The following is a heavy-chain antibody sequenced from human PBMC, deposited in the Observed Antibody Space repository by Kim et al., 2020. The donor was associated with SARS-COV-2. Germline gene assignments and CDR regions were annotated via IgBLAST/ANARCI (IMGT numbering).Heavy chain of an antibody. CDR1: GGSFSGYY. CDR2: INHSGST. V-gene: IGHV4-34*01. D-gene: IGHD2-15*01. J-gene: IGHJ6*02. Sequence: SETLSLTCAVYGGSFSGYYWSWIRQPPGKGLEWIGEINHSGSTNYNPSLKSRVTISVDTSKNQFSLKLSSVTAADTAVYYCARDRPLGYCSGGSCYHQNKYYYYYYGMDVWGQGTTVTVSS. CDR3: ARDRPLGYCSGGSCYHQNKYYYYYYGMDV.